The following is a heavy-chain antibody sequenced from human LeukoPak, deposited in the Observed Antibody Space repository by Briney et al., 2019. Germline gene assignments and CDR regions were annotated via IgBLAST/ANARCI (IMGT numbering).Heavy chain of an antibody. D-gene: IGHD3-10*01. CDR3: ARAVPYYYGSGSYYYFDY. CDR1: GGTFSSYA. V-gene: IGHV1-69*06. J-gene: IGHJ4*02. Sequence: SVKVSCKASGGTFSSYAISWVRQAPGQRLEWMGGIIPIFGTANYAQTFQGRVTITADKSTSTAYMELSSLRSEDTAVYYCARAVPYYYGSGSYYYFDYWGQGTLVTVSS. CDR2: IIPIFGTA.